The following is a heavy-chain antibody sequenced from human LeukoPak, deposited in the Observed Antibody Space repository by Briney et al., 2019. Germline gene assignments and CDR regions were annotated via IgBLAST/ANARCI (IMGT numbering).Heavy chain of an antibody. Sequence: GGSLRLSCAASGFTFSSYWMHWVRQAPGKGLAWVSRINSDGSSTSYADSVKGRFTISRDNAKNTLYLQMNSLRAEDTAVYYCARVEMATILGIDYWGQGTLVTVSS. V-gene: IGHV3-74*01. CDR2: INSDGSST. CDR3: ARVEMATILGIDY. D-gene: IGHD5-24*01. J-gene: IGHJ4*02. CDR1: GFTFSSYW.